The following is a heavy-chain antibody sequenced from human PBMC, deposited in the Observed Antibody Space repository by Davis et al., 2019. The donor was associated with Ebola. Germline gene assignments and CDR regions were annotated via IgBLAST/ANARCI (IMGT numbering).Heavy chain of an antibody. V-gene: IGHV1-46*01. CDR3: ARGHSSSFIGGY. CDR2: INPSGGST. CDR1: GYTFTSYY. Sequence: ASVKVSCKASGYTFTSYYMHWVRQAPGQGLEWMGIINPSGGSTNYAQKFQGRVTITADESTSTAYMELSSLRSEDTAVYYCARGHSSSFIGGYWGQGTLVTVSS. J-gene: IGHJ4*02. D-gene: IGHD6-6*01.